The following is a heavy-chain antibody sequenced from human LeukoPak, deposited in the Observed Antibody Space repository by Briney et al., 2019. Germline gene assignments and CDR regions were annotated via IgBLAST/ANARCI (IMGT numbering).Heavy chain of an antibody. V-gene: IGHV3-21*05. Sequence: GGSLRLSCAASGFTFSSYSMNWVRQAPGKGLEWVSYSGVSSSHISYADSVKGRFTISRDNAKNSLYLQMNSLRAEDTAVYYCAKDRGDWNSLEAFDYWGQGSLVTVSS. CDR1: GFTFSSYS. CDR2: SGVSSSHI. CDR3: AKDRGDWNSLEAFDY. D-gene: IGHD1-1*01. J-gene: IGHJ4*02.